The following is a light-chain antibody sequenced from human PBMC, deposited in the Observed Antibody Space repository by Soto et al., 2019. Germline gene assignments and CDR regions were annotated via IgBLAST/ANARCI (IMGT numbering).Light chain of an antibody. V-gene: IGKV3-20*01. Sequence: EIVLTQSPGTLSLSPGERATLSCRASQSVSSSYLAWYQQKPGQAPRLLIYGASSRATGIPDWFSGSGSGTDFTLTISRLEPEDFAVYYCQQYSNSFGPGTKVDIK. CDR2: GAS. CDR3: QQYSNS. CDR1: QSVSSSY. J-gene: IGKJ3*01.